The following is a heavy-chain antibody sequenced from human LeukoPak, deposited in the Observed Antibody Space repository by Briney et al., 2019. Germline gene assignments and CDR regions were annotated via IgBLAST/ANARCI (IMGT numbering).Heavy chain of an antibody. Sequence: GGSLRLSCVASGFTFSSYAMSWVRQAPGKGLEWVSAISGSGGSTYYADSVKGRFTISRDNSKNTLYLQMNSLRAEDTAVYYCAKGLAYCGGDCHGFDYWGQGTLVTVSS. V-gene: IGHV3-23*01. D-gene: IGHD2-21*02. CDR3: AKGLAYCGGDCHGFDY. CDR1: GFTFSSYA. J-gene: IGHJ4*02. CDR2: ISGSGGST.